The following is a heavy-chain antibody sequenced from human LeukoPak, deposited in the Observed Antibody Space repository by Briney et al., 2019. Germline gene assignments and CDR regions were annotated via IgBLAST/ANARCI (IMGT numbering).Heavy chain of an antibody. Sequence: GASVKVSCKASGGTFSIYAISWVRQAPGQGLEWMGRIIPILGIANYAQKFQGRVTITADKSTSTAYMELSSLRSEDTAVYYCARDFHGYSYGLRKGFDYWGQGTLVTVSS. J-gene: IGHJ4*02. V-gene: IGHV1-69*04. CDR1: GGTFSIYA. CDR3: ARDFHGYSYGLRKGFDY. D-gene: IGHD5-18*01. CDR2: IIPILGIA.